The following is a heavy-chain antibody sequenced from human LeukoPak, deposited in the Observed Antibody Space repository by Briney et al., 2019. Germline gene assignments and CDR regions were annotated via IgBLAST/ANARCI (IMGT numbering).Heavy chain of an antibody. CDR3: ARLWFGESHFDY. Sequence: GGSLRLSCAASGFIFPNYAMNWVRQAPGKGLAWVALISYDGDKIYYEDSVKGRFTISRDNSKNTLYLQMNSLRAEDTAVYYCARLWFGESHFDYWGQGTLVTVSS. J-gene: IGHJ4*02. D-gene: IGHD3-10*01. CDR1: GFIFPNYA. V-gene: IGHV3-30-3*01. CDR2: ISYDGDKI.